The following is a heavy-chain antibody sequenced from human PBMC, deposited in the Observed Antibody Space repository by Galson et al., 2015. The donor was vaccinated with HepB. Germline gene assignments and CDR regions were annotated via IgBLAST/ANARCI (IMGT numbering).Heavy chain of an antibody. CDR3: AKLWTEAFDI. CDR2: ISGSGGST. J-gene: IGHJ3*02. V-gene: IGHV3-23*01. D-gene: IGHD2-21*01. CDR1: GFTFSNNA. Sequence: SLRLSCAASGFTFSNNAMSWVRQAPGKGLEWVSSISGSGGSTFYADSVEGRFTVSRDNSKKTLYLQMNSLGAEDTAVYYCAKLWTEAFDIWGQGTMVTVSS.